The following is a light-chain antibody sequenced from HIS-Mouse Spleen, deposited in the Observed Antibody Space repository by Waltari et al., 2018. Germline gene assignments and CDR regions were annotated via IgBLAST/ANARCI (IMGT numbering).Light chain of an antibody. CDR3: AAWDDSLNGYV. CDR1: SPNIGSNT. J-gene: IGLJ1*01. CDR2: SNN. V-gene: IGLV1-44*01. Sequence: QSVLTQPPSASGTPGQRVPIPCSGSSPNIGSNTLNWYQQLPGTAPKLLIYSNNQRPSGVPDRFSGSKSGTSASLAISGLQSEDEADYYCAAWDDSLNGYVFGTGTKVTVL.